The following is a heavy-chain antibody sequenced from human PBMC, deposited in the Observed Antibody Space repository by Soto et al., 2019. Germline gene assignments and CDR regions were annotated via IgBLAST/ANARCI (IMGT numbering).Heavy chain of an antibody. CDR1: GFTFDDYT. Sequence: EVQLVESGGVVVQPGGSLRLSCAASGFTFDDYTMHWVRQAPGKGLEWVSLISWDGGSTYYADSVKGRFTISRDNNKNSLYLQMNSLRTEDTALYYCAKDILYYDSSARNAFDIWGQGTMVTVSS. V-gene: IGHV3-43*01. CDR3: AKDILYYDSSARNAFDI. J-gene: IGHJ3*02. CDR2: ISWDGGST. D-gene: IGHD3-22*01.